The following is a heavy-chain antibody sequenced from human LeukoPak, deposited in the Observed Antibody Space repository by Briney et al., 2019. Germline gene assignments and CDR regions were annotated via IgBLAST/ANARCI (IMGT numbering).Heavy chain of an antibody. CDR1: GYTFTSYD. V-gene: IGHV1-8*01. Sequence: ASVKVSCKASGYTFTSYDINWVRQATGQGPEWMGWMNPNSGNTGYAQKFQGRVTMTRNTSISTAYMELSSLRSEDTAVYYCARGHAVFGVVILDYWGRGTLVTVSS. J-gene: IGHJ4*02. D-gene: IGHD3-3*01. CDR3: ARGHAVFGVVILDY. CDR2: MNPNSGNT.